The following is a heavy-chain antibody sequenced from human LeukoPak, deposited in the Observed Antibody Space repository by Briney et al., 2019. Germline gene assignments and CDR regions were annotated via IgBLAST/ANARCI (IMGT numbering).Heavy chain of an antibody. CDR2: IYTSGST. J-gene: IGHJ6*02. CDR1: GGSISSYY. Sequence: PSETLSLSCTVSGGSISSYYWSWIRQPAGKGLEWIGRIYTSGSTNYNPSLKSRVTMSVDTSKNQFSLKLSSVTAADTAVYYCARDSIAVAGDYYYGMDVWGQGTTVTVSS. CDR3: ARDSIAVAGDYYYGMDV. V-gene: IGHV4-4*07. D-gene: IGHD6-19*01.